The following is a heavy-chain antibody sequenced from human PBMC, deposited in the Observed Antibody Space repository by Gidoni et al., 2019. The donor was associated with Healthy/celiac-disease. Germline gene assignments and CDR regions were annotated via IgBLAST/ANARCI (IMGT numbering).Heavy chain of an antibody. Sequence: QVQLVESGGGVVQPGRSLRLSCAASGFTFSSYGMHWVRQAPGKGLEWVAVIWYDGSNKYYADSVKGRFTISRDNSKNTLYLQMNSLRAEDTAVYYCARQYGSGSYYNVLDYWGQGTLVTVSS. CDR2: IWYDGSNK. D-gene: IGHD3-10*01. J-gene: IGHJ4*02. V-gene: IGHV3-33*01. CDR3: ARQYGSGSYYNVLDY. CDR1: GFTFSSYG.